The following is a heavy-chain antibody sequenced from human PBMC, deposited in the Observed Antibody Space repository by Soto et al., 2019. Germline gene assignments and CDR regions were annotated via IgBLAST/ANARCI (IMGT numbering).Heavy chain of an antibody. V-gene: IGHV4-39*01. CDR2: IYYSGST. Sequence: QLQLQESGPGLVKPSETLSLTCTVSGGSISSSSYYWGWIRQPPGKALEWIGSIYYSGSTYYNPSLKSRGTISVDRSKNQFSLKLSSVTAADTAVYYCASSPHRIYGGSRAYYIEYWGQGTLVTVSA. CDR1: GGSISSSSYY. J-gene: IGHJ4*02. CDR3: ASSPHRIYGGSRAYYIEY. D-gene: IGHD1-26*01.